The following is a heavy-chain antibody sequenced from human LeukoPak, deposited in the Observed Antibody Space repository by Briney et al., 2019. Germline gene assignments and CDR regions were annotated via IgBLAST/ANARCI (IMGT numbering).Heavy chain of an antibody. V-gene: IGHV1-69*06. Sequence: SVKVSCKASGGTFSSYAISWVRQAPGQGLEWMGGIIPIFGTANYAQKFQGRVTITADKSTSTAYMELSSLRSEDTAVYYCARDLPYSSSWHDALDIWGQGTMVTVSS. CDR2: IIPIFGTA. D-gene: IGHD6-13*01. J-gene: IGHJ3*02. CDR3: ARDLPYSSSWHDALDI. CDR1: GGTFSSYA.